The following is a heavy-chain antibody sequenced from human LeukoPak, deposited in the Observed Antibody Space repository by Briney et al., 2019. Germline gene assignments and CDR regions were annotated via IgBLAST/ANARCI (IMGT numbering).Heavy chain of an antibody. V-gene: IGHV4-39*07. CDR2: ISYSGNT. Sequence: SETLSLTCSVSGASISTTGYFWGWVRQPPGKGLEWIGTISYSGNTCYNPSLKSRVIISVDTSKNQFSLRLSSVTAADTAVHYCARASHYSMDVWGKGTTVTVSS. J-gene: IGHJ6*03. D-gene: IGHD2-2*01. CDR3: ARASHYSMDV. CDR1: GASISTTGYF.